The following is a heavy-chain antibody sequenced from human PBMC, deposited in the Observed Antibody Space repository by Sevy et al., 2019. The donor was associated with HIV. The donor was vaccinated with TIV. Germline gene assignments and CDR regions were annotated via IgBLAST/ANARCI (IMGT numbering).Heavy chain of an antibody. J-gene: IGHJ3*02. V-gene: IGHV1-2*06. CDR1: GYMISDYN. CDR3: VREDNNAPRTLLSFDI. Sequence: ASVKVSCKATGYMISDYNMHWVRQAPGQGLEWMALINPNSGVTIYAQKFRGRVSLTRDTSMSTAYMELSALTSDDTAVYYCVREDNNAPRTLLSFDIWGQGTMVTVSS. D-gene: IGHD1-20*01. CDR2: INPNSGVT.